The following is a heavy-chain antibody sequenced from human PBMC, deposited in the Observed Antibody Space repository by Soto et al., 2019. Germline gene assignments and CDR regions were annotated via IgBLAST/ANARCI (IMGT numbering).Heavy chain of an antibody. CDR3: AKDLKWLGYFDY. J-gene: IGHJ4*02. CDR2: ISYDGSDK. Sequence: QVQLVESGGGVVQPGRSLRLSCAASGFTFSSYGMHWVRQAPGKGLEWVAVISYDGSDKYYADSVKGRFTISRDNSKNTLYLQMNSLRAEDTAVYYCAKDLKWLGYFDYWGQGTLVTVSS. CDR1: GFTFSSYG. V-gene: IGHV3-30*18. D-gene: IGHD6-19*01.